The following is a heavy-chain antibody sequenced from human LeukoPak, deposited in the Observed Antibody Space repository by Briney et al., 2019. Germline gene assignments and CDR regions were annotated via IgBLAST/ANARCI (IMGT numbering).Heavy chain of an antibody. Sequence: SETLSLTCAVYGGSFSGYYWSWIRQPPGKGLEWIGETNHSGSTNYNPSLKSRVTISVDTSKNQFSLKLSSVTAADTAVYYCARKKVATKNYYYYYYMDVWGKGTTVTVSS. CDR2: TNHSGST. CDR3: ARKKVATKNYYYYYYMDV. CDR1: GGSFSGYY. J-gene: IGHJ6*03. D-gene: IGHD5-12*01. V-gene: IGHV4-34*01.